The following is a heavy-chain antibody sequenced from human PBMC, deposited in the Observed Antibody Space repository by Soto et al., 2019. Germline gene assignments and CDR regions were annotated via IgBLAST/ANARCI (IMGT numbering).Heavy chain of an antibody. D-gene: IGHD6-13*01. CDR2: ISYDGSNK. Sequence: QVPLVESGGGVVQPGRSLRLSCAASGFTFSSYGMHWVRQAPGKGLEWVAVISYDGSNKYYADSVKGRFTISRDNSKNTLYLQMNSLRAEDTAVYYCAKGSTKGSSWQYYYGMDVWGQGTTVTVSS. CDR3: AKGSTKGSSWQYYYGMDV. CDR1: GFTFSSYG. V-gene: IGHV3-30*18. J-gene: IGHJ6*02.